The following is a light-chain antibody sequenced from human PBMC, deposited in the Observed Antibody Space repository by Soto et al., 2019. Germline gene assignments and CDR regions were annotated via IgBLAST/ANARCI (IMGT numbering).Light chain of an antibody. CDR2: RNN. V-gene: IGLV1-47*01. J-gene: IGLJ3*02. CDR3: AAWDDSLSAV. CDR1: SSNIGSDF. Sequence: QSVLTQPPSASGTPGQTVTISCSGSSSNIGSDFVYWYQQLPGTAPKLLIYRNNQRPSGVPDRFSGSKSGTSASLAISGLRSEDEADYYCAAWDDSLSAVFGGGTKVTVL.